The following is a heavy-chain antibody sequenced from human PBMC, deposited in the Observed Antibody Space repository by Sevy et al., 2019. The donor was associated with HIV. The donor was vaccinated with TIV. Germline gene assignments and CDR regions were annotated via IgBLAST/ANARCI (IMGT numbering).Heavy chain of an antibody. D-gene: IGHD2-8*01. V-gene: IGHV3-23*01. J-gene: IGHJ4*02. Sequence: GGSLRLSCAASGFAFYDYSMSWIRQAPGKGLEWVATFSFSGGKINYADSVKGRFTISRDNSKNSFYLQMDNLRVEDTALYYCAGDGCTRPHDYWGQGTRVTVSS. CDR1: GFAFYDYS. CDR2: FSFSGGKI. CDR3: AGDGCTRPHDY.